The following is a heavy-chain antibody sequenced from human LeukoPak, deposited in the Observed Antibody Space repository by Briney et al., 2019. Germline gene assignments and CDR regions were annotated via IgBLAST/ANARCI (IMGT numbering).Heavy chain of an antibody. J-gene: IGHJ6*03. Sequence: GASVKVSCKASGYTFTGYYMHWVRQAPGQGLEWMGWINPNSGGTNYAQKFQGRVTMTRDTSISTAYMELSRLRSDDTAVYYCARGPYSSSAYYYYYMDVWGKGTTVTVSS. CDR2: INPNSGGT. V-gene: IGHV1-2*02. CDR1: GYTFTGYY. CDR3: ARGPYSSSAYYYYYMDV. D-gene: IGHD6-6*01.